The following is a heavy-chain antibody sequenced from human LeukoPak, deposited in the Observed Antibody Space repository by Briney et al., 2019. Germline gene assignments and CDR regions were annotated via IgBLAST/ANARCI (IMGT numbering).Heavy chain of an antibody. J-gene: IGHJ4*02. CDR1: GFTFSSYA. D-gene: IGHD6-13*01. CDR2: ISNSGGRT. CDR3: TRRSSAAGRQYFDY. Sequence: GGSLRLSCAASGFTFSSYAMSWVRQAPGKGLEWVSSISNSGGRTFYTDSVKGRFTISRDNSKITLYLQMNSLRAEDTAVYYCTRRSSAAGRQYFDYWGQGTLVTVSS. V-gene: IGHV3-23*01.